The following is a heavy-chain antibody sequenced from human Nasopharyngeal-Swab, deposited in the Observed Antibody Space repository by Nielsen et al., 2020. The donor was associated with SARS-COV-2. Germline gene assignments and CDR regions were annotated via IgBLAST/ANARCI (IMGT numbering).Heavy chain of an antibody. V-gene: IGHV3-30-3*01. D-gene: IGHD7-27*01. J-gene: IGHJ5*02. CDR3: ARGTGLENWFDP. Sequence: SCKVSGYTLTELSMHWVRQAPGKGLEWVAVISYDGSNKYYADSVKGRFTISRDNSKNTLYLQMNSLRAEDTAVYYCARGTGLENWFDPWGQGTLVTVSS. CDR1: GYTLTELS. CDR2: ISYDGSNK.